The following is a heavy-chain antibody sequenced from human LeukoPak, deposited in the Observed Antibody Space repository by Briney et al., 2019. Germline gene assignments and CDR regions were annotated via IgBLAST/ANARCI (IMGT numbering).Heavy chain of an antibody. CDR1: GFTFSGSA. Sequence: GGSLRLSCAASGFTFSGSAMHWVRQASGRGLEWVGRIRSKANSYATAYAASVKGRFTISRDDSKNTAYLQMNSLKTEDTAVYYCTSLYSNYVGDWGQGTLVTVSS. CDR3: TSLYSNYVGD. V-gene: IGHV3-73*01. D-gene: IGHD4-11*01. CDR2: IRSKANSYAT. J-gene: IGHJ4*02.